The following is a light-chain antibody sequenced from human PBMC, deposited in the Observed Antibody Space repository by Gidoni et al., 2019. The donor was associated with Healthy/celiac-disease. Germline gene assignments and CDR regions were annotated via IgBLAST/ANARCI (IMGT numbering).Light chain of an antibody. Sequence: DIQMTQSPFSLSASVGDRVTITCRASQSISSYLNWYQQKPGKAPKLLIYAASSLQSGVPSRFSGSGSGTDFTLTISSLQPEDFATYYCQQSYSTPRGFTFXPXTKVDIK. J-gene: IGKJ3*01. CDR3: QQSYSTPRGFT. V-gene: IGKV1-39*01. CDR1: QSISSY. CDR2: AAS.